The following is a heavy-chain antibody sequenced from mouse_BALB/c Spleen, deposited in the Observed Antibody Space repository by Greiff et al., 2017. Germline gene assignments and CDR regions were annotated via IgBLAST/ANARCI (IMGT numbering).Heavy chain of an antibody. Sequence: EVQLVESGAELVKPGASVKLSCTASGFNIKDTYMHWVKQRPEQGLEWIGRIDPANGNTKYDPKFQGKATITADTSSNTAYLQLSSLTSEDTAVYYCARTTVVAWYFDVWGAGTTVTVSS. D-gene: IGHD1-1*01. J-gene: IGHJ1*01. CDR1: GFNIKDTY. V-gene: IGHV14-3*02. CDR3: ARTTVVAWYFDV. CDR2: IDPANGNT.